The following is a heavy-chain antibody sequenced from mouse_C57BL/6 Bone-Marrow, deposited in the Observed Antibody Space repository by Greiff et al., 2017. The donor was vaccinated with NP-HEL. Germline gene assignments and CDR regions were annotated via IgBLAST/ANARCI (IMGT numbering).Heavy chain of an antibody. J-gene: IGHJ2*01. CDR3: ARQHRQRGYFDY. D-gene: IGHD3-2*02. Sequence: VQLQQSGAELMKPGASVKLSCKATGYTFTGYWIEWVKQSPGHGLEWIGEILPGSGSTNYNDKFKGKATFTADTSSNTAYMQLSSLTTEDSAIQCCARQHRQRGYFDYWGQGTTLTVSS. CDR1: GYTFTGYW. CDR2: ILPGSGST. V-gene: IGHV1-9*01.